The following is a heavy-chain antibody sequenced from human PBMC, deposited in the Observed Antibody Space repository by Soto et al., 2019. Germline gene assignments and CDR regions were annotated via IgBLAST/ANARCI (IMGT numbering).Heavy chain of an antibody. Sequence: PSETLSLTCAVSGGSISSGGYSWSWIRQPPGKGLEWIGYIYHSGSTYYNPSLKSRVTISVDRSKNQFSLKLSSVTAADTAVYYCARGPDDYETYYFDYWGQGTLVTVSS. J-gene: IGHJ4*02. CDR3: ARGPDDYETYYFDY. CDR1: GGSISSGGYS. D-gene: IGHD4-17*01. V-gene: IGHV4-30-2*01. CDR2: IYHSGST.